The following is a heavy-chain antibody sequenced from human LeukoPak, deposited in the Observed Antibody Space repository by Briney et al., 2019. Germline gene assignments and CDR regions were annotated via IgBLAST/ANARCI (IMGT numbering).Heavy chain of an antibody. Sequence: GGSLRLSCAASGFTFRDFAIHWVRQAPGKGLEWVAVISSHGSDKYYGDSVKGRFTISRDNSKNTLSLQMNSLRAEDTAVYYCARAGGIVGAYSAFDIWGQGTMVTVSS. CDR2: ISSHGSDK. CDR3: ARAGGIVGAYSAFDI. V-gene: IGHV3-30*01. CDR1: GFTFRDFA. J-gene: IGHJ3*02. D-gene: IGHD1-26*01.